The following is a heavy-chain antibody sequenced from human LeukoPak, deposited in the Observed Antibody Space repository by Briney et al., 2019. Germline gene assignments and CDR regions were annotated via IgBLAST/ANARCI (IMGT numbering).Heavy chain of an antibody. CDR3: ARVGYYDSSGYYLDAFDI. Sequence: ASVKVSCKASGYTFTGYYMHWVRQAPGQGLEWMGRINPNSGGTNYAQKFQGRVTMTRDTSISTAYMELSRLRSDDTAVYYCARVGYYDSSGYYLDAFDIWGQGTIVTVSS. CDR2: INPNSGGT. V-gene: IGHV1-2*06. D-gene: IGHD3-22*01. CDR1: GYTFTGYY. J-gene: IGHJ3*02.